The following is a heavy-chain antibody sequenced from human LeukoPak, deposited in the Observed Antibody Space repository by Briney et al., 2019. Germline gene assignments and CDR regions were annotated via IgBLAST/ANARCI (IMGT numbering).Heavy chain of an antibody. CDR3: AREILLWFGGFRY. D-gene: IGHD3-10*01. J-gene: IGHJ4*02. Sequence: ASVKVSCKASGYTFTSYGISWVRQAPGQGLEWMGWISAYNGNTNYAQKFQGRVTMTRDTSTSTVYMELSSLRSEDTAVYYCAREILLWFGGFRYWGQGTLVTVSS. CDR1: GYTFTSYG. V-gene: IGHV1-18*01. CDR2: ISAYNGNT.